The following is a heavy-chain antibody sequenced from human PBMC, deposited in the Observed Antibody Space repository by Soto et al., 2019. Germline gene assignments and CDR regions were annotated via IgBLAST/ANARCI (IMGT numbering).Heavy chain of an antibody. Sequence: FPVEVARKGSGGCKSRYPISRVRRTPGQGLEWMGGIIPIFGTANYAQKFQGRVTITADESTSTAYMELSSLRSEDTAVYYCARNMYSSSWSEYYYYYYGMDVWGQGTTVTVSS. V-gene: IGHV1-69*01. CDR1: GGCKSRYP. D-gene: IGHD6-13*01. CDR2: IIPIFGTA. J-gene: IGHJ6*02. CDR3: ARNMYSSSWSEYYYYYYGMDV.